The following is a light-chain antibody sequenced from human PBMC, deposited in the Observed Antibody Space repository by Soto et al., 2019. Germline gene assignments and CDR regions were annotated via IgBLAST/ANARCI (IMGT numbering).Light chain of an antibody. CDR2: DAS. V-gene: IGKV3-11*01. CDR3: QQRSNWPLT. CDR1: QSLTNY. Sequence: EIVLTQSPATLSLSPGERATLSCRASQSLTNYLDWYQQKPGQAPRLLIYDASNRATGIPARFSGSGSGTDFTLTISSLESEDFAVYYCQQRSNWPLTFGGGTKVEIK. J-gene: IGKJ4*01.